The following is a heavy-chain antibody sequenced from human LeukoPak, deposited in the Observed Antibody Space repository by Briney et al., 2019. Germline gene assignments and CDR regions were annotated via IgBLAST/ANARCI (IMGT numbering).Heavy chain of an antibody. J-gene: IGHJ6*03. CDR3: ATEITPYYCMDV. Sequence: GGSLRLSCAASGFTFSSYGMHWVRQAPGKGLEWVAVISYDGSNKYYADSVKGRFTISRDNAKNSLYLQMNSLRADDTAVYYCATEITPYYCMDVWGKGTTVTVSS. V-gene: IGHV3-30*03. CDR2: ISYDGSNK. D-gene: IGHD5-24*01. CDR1: GFTFSSYG.